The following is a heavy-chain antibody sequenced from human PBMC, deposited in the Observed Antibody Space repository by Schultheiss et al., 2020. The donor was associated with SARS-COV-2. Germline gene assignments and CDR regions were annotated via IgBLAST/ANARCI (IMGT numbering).Heavy chain of an antibody. CDR3: ARSSITIFGVVIAYYFDY. D-gene: IGHD3-3*01. Sequence: GESLKISCAASGFTFSSYWMSWVRQAPGKGLEWVANIKQDGSEKYYADSVKGRFTISRDNSKNTLYLQMNSLRAEDTAVYYCARSSITIFGVVIAYYFDYWGQGTLVTVSS. J-gene: IGHJ4*02. CDR1: GFTFSSYW. V-gene: IGHV3-7*01. CDR2: IKQDGSEK.